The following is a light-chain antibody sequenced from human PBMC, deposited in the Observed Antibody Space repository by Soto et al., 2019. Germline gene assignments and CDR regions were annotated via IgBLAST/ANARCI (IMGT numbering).Light chain of an antibody. CDR2: ASN. V-gene: IGLV1-40*01. CDR1: SSNIGAGYD. Sequence: QSVLTQPPSVSGAPGQRVTIACTGSSSNIGAGYDVQWYQQLPGTVPKLLIYASNNRPSGVTDRFSGSKSDTSASLAITGLQSEDEADYYCQSFDSSLTVGVFGGGTKLTVL. CDR3: QSFDSSLTVGV. J-gene: IGLJ3*02.